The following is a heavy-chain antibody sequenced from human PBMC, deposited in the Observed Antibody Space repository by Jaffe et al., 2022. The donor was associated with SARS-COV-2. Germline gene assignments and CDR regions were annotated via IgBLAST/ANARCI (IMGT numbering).Heavy chain of an antibody. J-gene: IGHJ2*01. V-gene: IGHV5-51*01. CDR3: ARGVCGGDCYRDRARYYYFDL. CDR1: GYSFANFW. CDR2: IYPGDSDT. Sequence: EVQLVQSGAEVKKPGESLKISCKGSGYSFANFWIGWVRQMPGKGLEWMGIIYPGDSDTRYSPSFQDQVTISADKSITTAYLQWSSLKASDTAIYYCARGVCGGDCYRDRARYYYFDLWGRGTLVTVSS. D-gene: IGHD2-21*02.